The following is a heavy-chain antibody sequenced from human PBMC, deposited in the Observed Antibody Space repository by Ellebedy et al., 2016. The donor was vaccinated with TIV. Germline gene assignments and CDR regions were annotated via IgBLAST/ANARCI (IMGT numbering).Heavy chain of an antibody. Sequence: GGSLRLSCAASGFSFSSYWLSWVRQTPGMGLEWVANIKEEGNEKYYVDSVKGRFTISRDNAKNSLYLEMNSLRAEDTAIYYCARDGARIAVAVLYYFDLWGQGTLVTVSS. CDR1: GFSFSSYW. D-gene: IGHD6-19*01. J-gene: IGHJ4*02. CDR2: IKEEGNEK. V-gene: IGHV3-7*03. CDR3: ARDGARIAVAVLYYFDL.